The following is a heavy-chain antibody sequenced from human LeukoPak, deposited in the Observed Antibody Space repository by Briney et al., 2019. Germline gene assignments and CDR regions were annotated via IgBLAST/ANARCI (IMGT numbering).Heavy chain of an antibody. Sequence: GGSLRLSCAASGFTFSSYAMSWVRQAPGKGLEWVANMKQDGSEKYYVDSVKGRFTISRDSAKNSLYLQMNSLRAEDTAVYYCARDLGHSGYDLYDYWGQGTLVTVSS. D-gene: IGHD5-12*01. CDR1: GFTFSSYA. J-gene: IGHJ4*02. CDR3: ARDLGHSGYDLYDY. CDR2: MKQDGSEK. V-gene: IGHV3-7*01.